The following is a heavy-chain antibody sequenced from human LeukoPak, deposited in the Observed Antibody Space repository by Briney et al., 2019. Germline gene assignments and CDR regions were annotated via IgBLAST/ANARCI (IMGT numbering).Heavy chain of an antibody. V-gene: IGHV4-59*01. D-gene: IGHD3-16*01. CDR2: IYFSGST. Sequence: PSETLSLTCTVSGGSISGYYWSWIRQPPGKGLEWIGYIYFSGSTNYNPSLKSRVTVSVDTSKNQISLKLSSVTAADTAVYYCARVSYAGWPYFDYWGQGTLVTVSS. CDR3: ARVSYAGWPYFDY. J-gene: IGHJ4*02. CDR1: GGSISGYY.